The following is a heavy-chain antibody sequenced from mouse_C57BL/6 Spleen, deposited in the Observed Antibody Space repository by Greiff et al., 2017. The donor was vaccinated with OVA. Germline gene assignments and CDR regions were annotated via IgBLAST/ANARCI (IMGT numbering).Heavy chain of an antibody. Sequence: EVNLVESGEGLVKPGGSLKLSCAASGFTFSSYAMSWVRQTPEKRLEWVAYISSGGDYIYYADTVKGRFTISRDNARNTLYLQMSSLKSEDTAMYYCTRVTGTNWFAYWGQGTLVTVSA. CDR1: GFTFSSYA. CDR2: ISSGGDYI. CDR3: TRVTGTNWFAY. J-gene: IGHJ3*01. V-gene: IGHV5-9-1*02. D-gene: IGHD4-1*01.